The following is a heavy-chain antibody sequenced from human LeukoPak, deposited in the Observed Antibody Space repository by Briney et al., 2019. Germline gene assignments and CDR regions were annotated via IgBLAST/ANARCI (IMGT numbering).Heavy chain of an antibody. CDR3: ARDRSASL. V-gene: IGHV4-59*01. D-gene: IGHD3-10*01. Sequence: PSETLSLTCTVSGGSISSYYWSWIRQPPGKGLVWIGYISYSGSTNYNPSLKSRVTISVDTSKNQFSLKLSSVTAADTAVYYCARDRSASLWGQGTLVTVSS. CDR1: GGSISSYY. J-gene: IGHJ4*02. CDR2: ISYSGST.